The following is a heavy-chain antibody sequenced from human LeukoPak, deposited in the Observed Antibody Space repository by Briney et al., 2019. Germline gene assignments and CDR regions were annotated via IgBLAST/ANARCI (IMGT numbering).Heavy chain of an antibody. Sequence: GGSLRLSCAASGFTFSSYGMHWVRQAPGKGLEWVAVISYDGSNKYYADSVKGRFTISRDNSKNTLYLQMNSLRAEDTAVYYCARIAVADPFDYWGQGTLVTVSS. D-gene: IGHD6-19*01. J-gene: IGHJ4*02. CDR2: ISYDGSNK. V-gene: IGHV3-30*03. CDR3: ARIAVADPFDY. CDR1: GFTFSSYG.